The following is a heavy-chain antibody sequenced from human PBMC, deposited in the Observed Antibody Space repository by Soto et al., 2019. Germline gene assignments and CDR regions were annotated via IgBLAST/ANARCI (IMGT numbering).Heavy chain of an antibody. V-gene: IGHV3-74*01. D-gene: IGHD3-22*01. CDR1: GFTFSSYW. J-gene: IGHJ4*02. CDR3: ARPRYDGSGTPFDH. Sequence: SGGSLRLSCAASGFTFSSYWMHWVRQAPGKGLVWVSGINGDGSTATYADSVKGRFIISRDNAKNMLYLQMNSLTAEDTAVYYCARPRYDGSGTPFDHWGQGTLVTVSS. CDR2: INGDGSTA.